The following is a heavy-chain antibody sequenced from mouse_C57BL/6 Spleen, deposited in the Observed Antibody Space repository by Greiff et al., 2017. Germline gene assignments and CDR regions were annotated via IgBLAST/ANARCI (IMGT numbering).Heavy chain of an antibody. CDR1: GFSFNTYA. J-gene: IGHJ1*03. V-gene: IGHV10-1*01. D-gene: IGHD4-1*01. Sequence: DVQLVESGGGLVQPKGSLKLSCAASGFSFNTYAMNWVRQAPGKGLEWVARIRSKSNNYATYYADSVKDRFTISRDDSESMLYLQMNNLKTEDTAMYYCVSLTSGYWYFDVWGTGTTVTVSS. CDR3: VSLTSGYWYFDV. CDR2: IRSKSNNYAT.